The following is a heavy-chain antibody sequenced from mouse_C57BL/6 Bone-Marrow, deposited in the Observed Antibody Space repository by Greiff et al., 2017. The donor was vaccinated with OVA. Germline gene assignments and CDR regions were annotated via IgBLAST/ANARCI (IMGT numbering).Heavy chain of an antibody. CDR1: GYAFTNYL. J-gene: IGHJ1*03. Sequence: QVQLQQSGAELVRPGTSVKVSCKASGYAFTNYLIEWVKRRPGQGLEWIGVINPGGGGTNYNEKFKGKATLTADKSSSTAYMQRSSLTSEDSAVYFCARAYGSSYGYCEVWGTGTTVTVAS. CDR3: ARAYGSSYGYCEV. D-gene: IGHD1-1*01. CDR2: INPGGGGT. V-gene: IGHV1-54*01.